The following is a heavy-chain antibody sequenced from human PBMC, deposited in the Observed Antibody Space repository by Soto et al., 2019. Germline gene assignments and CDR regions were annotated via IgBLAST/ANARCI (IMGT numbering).Heavy chain of an antibody. CDR2: MSGNGGST. CDR3: AKGSASARPYYFDY. Sequence: EVQLLESGGGLGQPGGPLGLSCAASGFTFSSYVMSWVRQTPGKGLEWVSAMSGNGGSTYYADSVKGRFTISRDNSKNTLYLQMSSLRVEDTAVYYCAKGSASARPYYFDYWGQGTLVTVSS. CDR1: GFTFSSYV. J-gene: IGHJ4*02. V-gene: IGHV3-23*01. D-gene: IGHD6-6*01.